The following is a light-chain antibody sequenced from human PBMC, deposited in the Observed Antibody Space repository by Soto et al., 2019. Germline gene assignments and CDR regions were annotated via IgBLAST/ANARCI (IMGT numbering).Light chain of an antibody. J-gene: IGLJ1*01. CDR2: DDS. Sequence: QSVLTQPASVSGSPGQSITISCTGTISDVGSYNYVSWYQQYPGKAPKLMIYDDSTRPSGVSDRFSGSKSGNTASLTISGLRAEDEADYYCGSYTTSSNYVFGTGTKLTVL. V-gene: IGLV2-14*03. CDR3: GSYTTSSNYV. CDR1: ISDVGSYNY.